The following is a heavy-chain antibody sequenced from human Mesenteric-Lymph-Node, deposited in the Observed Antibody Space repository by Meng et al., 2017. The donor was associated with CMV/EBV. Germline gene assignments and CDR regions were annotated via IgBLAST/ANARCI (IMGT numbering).Heavy chain of an antibody. CDR2: INPNSGGT. CDR3: AREWVGCSGGSCYSSYFDY. D-gene: IGHD2-15*01. J-gene: IGHJ4*02. Sequence: ASVKVSCKASGYTFTGYYMHWVRQAPGQGLEWMGWINPNSGGTNYAQKFQGRVTMTRDTSISTAYMELSRLRSDDTAVYYCAREWVGCSGGSCYSSYFDYWGQGTLDTVSS. V-gene: IGHV1-2*02. CDR1: GYTFTGYY.